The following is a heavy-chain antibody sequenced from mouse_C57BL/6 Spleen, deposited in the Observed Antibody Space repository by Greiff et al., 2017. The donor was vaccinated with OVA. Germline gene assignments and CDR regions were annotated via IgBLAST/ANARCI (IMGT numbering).Heavy chain of an antibody. CDR3: ARGGSYSNYGDIDY. D-gene: IGHD2-5*01. V-gene: IGHV1-50*01. CDR1: GYTFTSYW. J-gene: IGHJ2*01. Sequence: QVQLQQPGAELVKPGASVKLSCKASGYTFTSYWMQWVKQRPGQGLEWIGEIDPSDSYTNYNQKFKGKATLTVDTSSSTAYMQLSSLTSVDSAVYYGARGGSYSNYGDIDYWGQGTTLTVSS. CDR2: IDPSDSYT.